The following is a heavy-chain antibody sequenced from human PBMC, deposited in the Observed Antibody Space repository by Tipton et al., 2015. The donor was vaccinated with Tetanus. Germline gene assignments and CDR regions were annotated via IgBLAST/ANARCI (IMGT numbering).Heavy chain of an antibody. CDR1: GFTFSNYT. J-gene: IGHJ4*02. CDR2: ISSTSRYI. V-gene: IGHV3-21*01. CDR3: VSGSALDD. D-gene: IGHD6-25*01. Sequence: SLRLSCAVSGFTFSNYTMHWVRQAPGRGLEWVSSISSTSRYIYYAESVKGRFTISRDNAKNSLFLEMNSLRGDDTAVYFCVSGSALDDWGQGTLSTVSS.